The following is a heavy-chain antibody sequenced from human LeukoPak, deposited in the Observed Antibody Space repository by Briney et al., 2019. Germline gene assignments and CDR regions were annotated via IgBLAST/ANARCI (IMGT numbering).Heavy chain of an antibody. J-gene: IGHJ5*02. Sequence: ASVKVSCKASGYTFTGYYMQWVRQAPGQGLEWMGWINPNSGGTNYAQKFQGRVTLTRDTPISTAYMEPTRLTSDDPAVYYCARGVGAPNWFDPWGQGTLVTVSS. CDR2: INPNSGGT. CDR3: ARGVGAPNWFDP. V-gene: IGHV1-2*02. D-gene: IGHD1-26*01. CDR1: GYTFTGYY.